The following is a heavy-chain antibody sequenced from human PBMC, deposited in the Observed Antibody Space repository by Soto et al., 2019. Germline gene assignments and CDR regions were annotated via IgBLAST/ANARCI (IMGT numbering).Heavy chain of an antibody. CDR3: AKGGYIYGLDP. Sequence: GGSLRLSCAASGFPFNTYAMSWVRQAPGKGPEWVSAISESGDNAFYADSVQGRFTISRDNSYNILYLQMNSLRAEDTALYFCAKGGYIYGLDPWGQGTLVTVSA. J-gene: IGHJ5*02. D-gene: IGHD5-18*01. CDR2: ISESGDNA. CDR1: GFPFNTYA. V-gene: IGHV3-23*01.